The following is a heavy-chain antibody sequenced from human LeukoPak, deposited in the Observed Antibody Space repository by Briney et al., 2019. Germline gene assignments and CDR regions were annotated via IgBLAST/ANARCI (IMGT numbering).Heavy chain of an antibody. D-gene: IGHD3-10*01. J-gene: IGHJ4*02. CDR2: INPNSGGT. CDR3: ARDRAITMVRGVIMSLSDY. CDR1: GYTFTGYY. Sequence: ASVKVSCKASGYTFTGYYMHWVRQAPGQGLEWMGWINPNSGGTSYAQKFQGRVTMTRDTSISTAYMGLRSLRSDDTAVYYCARDRAITMVRGVIMSLSDYWGQGTLVTVSS. V-gene: IGHV1-2*02.